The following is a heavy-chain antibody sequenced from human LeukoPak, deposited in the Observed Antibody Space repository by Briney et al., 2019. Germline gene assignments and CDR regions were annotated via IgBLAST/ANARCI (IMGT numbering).Heavy chain of an antibody. Sequence: KPSETLSLTCAVYGGSFSGYYWSWLRQPPGKGLEWIGEINHSGSTNYNPSLKSRVTISVDTSKNQFSLKLSSVTAADTAVYYCASTYYYGSGSYYNPWGQGTLVTVSS. V-gene: IGHV4-34*01. CDR1: GGSFSGYY. J-gene: IGHJ5*02. CDR3: ASTYYYGSGSYYNP. CDR2: INHSGST. D-gene: IGHD3-10*01.